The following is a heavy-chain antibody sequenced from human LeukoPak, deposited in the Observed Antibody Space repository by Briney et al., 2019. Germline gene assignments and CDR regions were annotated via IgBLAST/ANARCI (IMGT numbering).Heavy chain of an antibody. CDR2: ISPNSGGA. CDR3: ARVLVRYYDSSGYYSFGY. J-gene: IGHJ4*02. D-gene: IGHD3-22*01. Sequence: AASVKVSCKASGGTFSSYAISWVRQAPGQGLEWMGWISPNSGGANYVQKFQGRVTMTRDTSISTAYMELSRLRSDDTAVYYCARVLVRYYDSSGYYSFGYWGQGTLVTVSS. CDR1: GGTFSSYA. V-gene: IGHV1-2*02.